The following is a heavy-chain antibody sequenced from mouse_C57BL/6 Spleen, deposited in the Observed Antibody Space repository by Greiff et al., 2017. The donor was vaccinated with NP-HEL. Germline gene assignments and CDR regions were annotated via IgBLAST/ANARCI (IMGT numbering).Heavy chain of an antibody. D-gene: IGHD1-1*01. CDR1: GFNIKDYY. CDR3: TTWGTTVVAKYFDY. V-gene: IGHV14-1*01. J-gene: IGHJ2*01. Sequence: EVQLQESGAELVRPGASVKLSCTASGFNIKDYYMHWVKQRPEQGLEWIGRIDPEDGDTEYAPQFQGKATMTADTSSNTAYLQLSSLTSEDTAVYYCTTWGTTVVAKYFDYWGQGTTLTVSS. CDR2: IDPEDGDT.